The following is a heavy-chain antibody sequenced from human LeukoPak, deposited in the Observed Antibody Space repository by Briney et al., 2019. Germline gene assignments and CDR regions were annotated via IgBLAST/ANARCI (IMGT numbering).Heavy chain of an antibody. CDR3: ARETRYYVSDY. Sequence: GSLRRSCAASGFTFSSYWMHWVRQAPGKGLVWVSRINSDGSSTSYADSVKGRFTISRDNAKNTLYLQMNSLRAEDTAVYYCARETRYYVSDYWGQGTLVTVSS. V-gene: IGHV3-74*01. J-gene: IGHJ4*02. D-gene: IGHD3-10*02. CDR1: GFTFSSYW. CDR2: INSDGSST.